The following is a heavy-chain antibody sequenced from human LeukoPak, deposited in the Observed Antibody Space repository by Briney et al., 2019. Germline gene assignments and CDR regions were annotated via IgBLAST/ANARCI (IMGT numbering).Heavy chain of an antibody. CDR2: IKQDGSET. J-gene: IGHJ4*02. Sequence: PGGSLRLSCAASGFTFSTYWMSWVRQAPGKGLEWVANIKQDGSETYYVDSVEGRFTISRDNPKNSLYLQMNSLRAEDTAVYYCARASSGYYNYFDYWGQGTLVAVSS. CDR1: GFTFSTYW. CDR3: ARASSGYYNYFDY. V-gene: IGHV3-7*01. D-gene: IGHD3-22*01.